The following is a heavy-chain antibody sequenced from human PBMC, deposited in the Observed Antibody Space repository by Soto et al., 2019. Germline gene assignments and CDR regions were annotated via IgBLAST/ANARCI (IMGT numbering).Heavy chain of an antibody. D-gene: IGHD2-15*01. CDR1: GGTFRSYG. J-gene: IGHJ2*01. CDR2: LIPVFVTP. V-gene: IGHV1-69*01. Sequence: QVQLVQSGTEVKKPGSSVKVSCRASGGTFRSYGISWVRQAPGQGLEWMGGLIPVFVTPNNAQKFQGRVTITAVESTSIAYMELSRLRSDDTAVYFCAREGRGLGYCSGGNCNWYFDLWGRGTLVTVSS. CDR3: AREGRGLGYCSGGNCNWYFDL.